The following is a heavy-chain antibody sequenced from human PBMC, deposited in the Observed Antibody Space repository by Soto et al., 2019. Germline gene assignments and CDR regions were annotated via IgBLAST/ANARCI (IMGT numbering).Heavy chain of an antibody. D-gene: IGHD2-2*01. Sequence: QVQLQQWGAGLLKPSETLSLTCAVYGGSFSGYYWSWIRQPPGKGLEWIGEINHSGSTNYNPSLKSRVTISVDTSKNQFSLKLSSVTAADTAVYYCARGQGPSKGLDYWGQGTLVTVSS. CDR3: ARGQGPSKGLDY. J-gene: IGHJ4*02. CDR1: GGSFSGYY. CDR2: INHSGST. V-gene: IGHV4-34*01.